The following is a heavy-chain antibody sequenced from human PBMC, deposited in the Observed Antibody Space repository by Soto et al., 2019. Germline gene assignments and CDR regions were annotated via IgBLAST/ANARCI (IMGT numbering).Heavy chain of an antibody. V-gene: IGHV1-24*01. J-gene: IGHJ1*01. D-gene: IGHD6-19*01. Sequence: ASVKVSCKVSGYTLTELSMHWVRQAPGKGLEWMGGFDPEDGETIYAQKFQGRVTMTEDTSTDTAYMELSSLRSEDTAVYYCAREYSSGWYGGEYFQHRGQGTLVTGSS. CDR1: GYTLTELS. CDR2: FDPEDGET. CDR3: AREYSSGWYGGEYFQH.